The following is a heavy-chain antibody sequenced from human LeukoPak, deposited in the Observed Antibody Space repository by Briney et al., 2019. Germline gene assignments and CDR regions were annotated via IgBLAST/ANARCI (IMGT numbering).Heavy chain of an antibody. CDR1: GFNLASYW. J-gene: IGHJ4*02. D-gene: IGHD6-19*01. Sequence: GGSLSLSCAASGFNLASYWMSWVRQAPGKGLEWVANIKQDGTEKYYVDSAKGRVTISRDNAKNSLYLQMSSLRAEDTAVYYCARESGPPSGWIFDCWGQGTLVTVSS. CDR2: IKQDGTEK. CDR3: ARESGPPSGWIFDC. V-gene: IGHV3-7*01.